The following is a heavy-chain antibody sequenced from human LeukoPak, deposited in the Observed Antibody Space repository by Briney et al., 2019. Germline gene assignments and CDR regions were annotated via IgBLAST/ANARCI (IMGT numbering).Heavy chain of an antibody. D-gene: IGHD2-15*01. V-gene: IGHV4-59*08. CDR3: ARRARMGSWYFFDY. Sequence: PSETLSLTCTVSGGSISSYYWSWIRQPPGKGLEWIGYIYYSGSTNYNPSLKSRVTISVDTSKNQFSLKLSSVTAADTAVYYCARRARMGSWYFFDYWGQGALVTVSS. CDR2: IYYSGST. CDR1: GGSISSYY. J-gene: IGHJ4*02.